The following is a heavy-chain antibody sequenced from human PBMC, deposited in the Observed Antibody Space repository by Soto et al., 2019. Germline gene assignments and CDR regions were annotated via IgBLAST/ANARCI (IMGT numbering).Heavy chain of an antibody. CDR1: GASISSDAYY. J-gene: IGHJ4*02. V-gene: IGHV4-31*11. D-gene: IGHD3-16*02. CDR2: ISYSGST. Sequence: SETLSHTCAVSGASISSDAYYWSWIRQHPGKGLEWIGYISYSGSTYYNPSLKSRVTISVDTSKNQFSLKLTSVTAADTAVYYCARYRFSDTWSKFDYWGQGTLVTVSS. CDR3: ARYRFSDTWSKFDY.